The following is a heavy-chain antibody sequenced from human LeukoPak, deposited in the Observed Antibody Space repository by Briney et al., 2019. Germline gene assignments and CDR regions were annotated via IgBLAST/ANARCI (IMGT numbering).Heavy chain of an antibody. J-gene: IGHJ4*02. CDR3: ARVGATFPITYYLDY. Sequence: GGSLRLSCAASGFTFSTYAMHWVRQAPGKGLEWVAVISYDGSNKYYVDSVKGRFTISRDNSKNTLSLQINSLSTEDTAVYYCARVGATFPITYYLDYWGQGTLVTVSP. CDR1: GFTFSTYA. CDR2: ISYDGSNK. D-gene: IGHD1-26*01. V-gene: IGHV3-30*04.